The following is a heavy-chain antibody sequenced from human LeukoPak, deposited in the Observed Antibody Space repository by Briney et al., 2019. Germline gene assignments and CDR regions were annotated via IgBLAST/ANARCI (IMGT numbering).Heavy chain of an antibody. J-gene: IGHJ4*02. CDR2: MNPNSGNT. D-gene: IGHD5-24*01. CDR1: GYTFTSYD. Sequence: EASVKVSCKASGYTFTSYDINWVRQATGQGLEWMGWMNPNSGNTGYAQKFQGRVTMTRNTSISTAYMELSSLRSEDTAVYYCARAPWDGYLFDYWGQGTLVTVSS. CDR3: ARAPWDGYLFDY. V-gene: IGHV1-8*01.